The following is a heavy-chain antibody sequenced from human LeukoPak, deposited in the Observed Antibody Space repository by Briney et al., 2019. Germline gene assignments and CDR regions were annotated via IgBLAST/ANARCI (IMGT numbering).Heavy chain of an antibody. V-gene: IGHV4-34*01. D-gene: IGHD3-3*01. CDR2: INHSGGA. Sequence: SETLSLTCAVYGWSFIGYYWSWVRQPPGKGLEWIGEINHSGGANYNPSLKSRVTISADTSKSQFSLKLGSVTAADTAVYYCARVPLRFLEPFDYWGQGTLVTVSS. J-gene: IGHJ4*02. CDR3: ARVPLRFLEPFDY. CDR1: GWSFIGYY.